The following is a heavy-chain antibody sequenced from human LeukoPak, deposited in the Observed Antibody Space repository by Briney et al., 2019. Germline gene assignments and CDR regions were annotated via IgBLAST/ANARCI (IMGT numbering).Heavy chain of an antibody. V-gene: IGHV3-11*01. D-gene: IGHD5-12*01. CDR3: ARLSRRDGYNLY. Sequence: PGGSLRLSCAASGFTFSDYYMSWIRQAPGKGLEWVSYISSSGSTIYYADSVKGRFTISRDNAKNSLYLQINSLRAEDTVVYYCARLSRRDGYNLYWGQGTLVTVSS. CDR2: ISSSGSTI. J-gene: IGHJ4*02. CDR1: GFTFSDYY.